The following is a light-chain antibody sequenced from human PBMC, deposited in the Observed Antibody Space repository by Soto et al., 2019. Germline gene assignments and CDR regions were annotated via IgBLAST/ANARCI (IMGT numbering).Light chain of an antibody. V-gene: IGKV1-27*01. Sequence: DMQMTQSPSSLSASVGDRVTITCRASQGLDNYLAWYQQKPGKAPKLLIYSGSTLQSGVPSRFSGRGFGTEFTLTINGLQPEDVATYYYQKNNGPPLTLGGGTRVEIK. CDR1: QGLDNY. CDR2: SGS. CDR3: QKNNGPPLT. J-gene: IGKJ4*01.